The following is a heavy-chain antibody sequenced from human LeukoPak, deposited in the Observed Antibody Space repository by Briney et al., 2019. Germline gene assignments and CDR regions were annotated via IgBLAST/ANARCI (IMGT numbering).Heavy chain of an antibody. J-gene: IGHJ4*02. CDR1: GGSIGGNSY. Sequence: SETLSLTCTVSGGSIGGNSYWSWIRQPPGKGPEWIGHISNSGSTYYSPSLSSRVTISLDTSKNQFSLKLSSVTAADTAVYYCARGSRGYTYGWGQGTLVTVSS. D-gene: IGHD5-18*01. V-gene: IGHV4-61*01. CDR3: ARGSRGYTYG. CDR2: ISNSGST.